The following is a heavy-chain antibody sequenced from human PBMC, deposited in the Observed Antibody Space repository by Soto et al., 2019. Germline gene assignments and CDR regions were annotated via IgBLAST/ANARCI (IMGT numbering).Heavy chain of an antibody. CDR3: ARASSSSSAADY. Sequence: QVQLQESGPGLVKASQTLSLICSVSGESINSGGYYWRWIRHHPGKGLEWIGYIYDSESAYYNPSLKRRVTISMDTSKNHFAMKLGSVTAADTAVYYCARASSSSSAADYWGQGTLLTVSS. J-gene: IGHJ4*02. V-gene: IGHV4-31*03. CDR1: GESINSGGYY. D-gene: IGHD6-6*01. CDR2: IYDSESA.